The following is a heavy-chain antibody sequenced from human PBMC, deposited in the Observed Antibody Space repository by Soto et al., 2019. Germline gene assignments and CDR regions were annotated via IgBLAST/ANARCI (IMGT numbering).Heavy chain of an antibody. CDR3: AKAYFVWSSEQPYYCDY. CDR1: GFTFSNYA. D-gene: IGHD3-16*01. CDR2: IGGSGGRS. J-gene: IGHJ4*02. Sequence: EVQLLDSGGGLVQPGGSLRLSCAASGFTFSNYAMTWVRQGPGKGLEWVSGIGGSGGRSYYADSVKGRFTISRDSSKSRLNLQMNSPRAEDTAVYYCAKAYFVWSSEQPYYCDYWGQGTLFTVSS. V-gene: IGHV3-23*01.